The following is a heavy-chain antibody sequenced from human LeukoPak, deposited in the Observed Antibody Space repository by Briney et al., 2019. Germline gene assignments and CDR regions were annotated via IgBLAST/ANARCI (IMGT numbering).Heavy chain of an antibody. D-gene: IGHD3-22*01. CDR3: AHRKNYYDSSVFDN. V-gene: IGHV2-5*02. CDR1: GFSLNTRGVG. Sequence: SGPTLVNPTQTLTLTCTFSGFSLNTRGVGVGWIRQPPGRALEWLSLIYWDDDRRYSPSLKSRFTITKDTSKNQVVLTMTNMDPVDTATYFCAHRKNYYDSSVFDNWGQGTLVTVSS. J-gene: IGHJ4*02. CDR2: IYWDDDR.